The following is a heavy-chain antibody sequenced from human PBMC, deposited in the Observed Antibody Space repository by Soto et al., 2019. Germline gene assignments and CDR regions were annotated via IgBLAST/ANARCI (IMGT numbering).Heavy chain of an antibody. CDR2: IYSGNT. CDR3: ARVSGSYYYGKDV. J-gene: IGHJ6*02. V-gene: IGHV4-59*08. Sequence: PSETLSLTCTISGGSISGYYWTWIRQSPGKGLEYIGYIYSGNTNYNPSLNSRVTISVDTSKNHFSLKLSSVTAADTAVYYCARVSGSYYYGKDVWGQATTVTVSS. CDR1: GGSISGYY.